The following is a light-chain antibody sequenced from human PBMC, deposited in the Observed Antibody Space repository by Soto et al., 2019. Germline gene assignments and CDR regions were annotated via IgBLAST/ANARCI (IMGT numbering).Light chain of an antibody. CDR2: DVS. CDR3: QQYDNWPLT. J-gene: IGKJ4*01. Sequence: TVLTQSPATLSLSPGERATLSCRASQSVDTYLAWYQQKSGRAPRLLIYDVSKRATGIPPRFSGSGAGTEFTLTISSLQSEDFAVYYCQQYDNWPLTFGGGTKVDIK. V-gene: IGKV3D-15*01. CDR1: QSVDTY.